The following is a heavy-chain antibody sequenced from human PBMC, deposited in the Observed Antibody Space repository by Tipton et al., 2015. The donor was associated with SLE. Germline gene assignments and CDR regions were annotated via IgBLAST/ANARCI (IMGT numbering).Heavy chain of an antibody. Sequence: TLSLTCTVPGASISSYYWRCIRQPPGKGLEWIGYIYYSGSTIHNPSLKSRVTMSVDTSKNQFSLKLSSVTAADTAVYYCAREPRSGYHDYWGQGTLVIVSS. D-gene: IGHD3-3*01. CDR2: IYYSGST. V-gene: IGHV4-59*12. J-gene: IGHJ4*02. CDR1: GASISSYY. CDR3: AREPRSGYHDY.